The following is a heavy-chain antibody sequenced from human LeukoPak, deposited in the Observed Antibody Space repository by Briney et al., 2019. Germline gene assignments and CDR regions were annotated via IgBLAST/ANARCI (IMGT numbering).Heavy chain of an antibody. CDR2: IYYSGST. Sequence: SETLSLTCAVYGGSFSSYYWSWIRQPPGKGLEWIGYIYYSGSTNYNPSLKSRVTISVDTSKNQFSLKLSSVTAADTAVYYCARDRRGGQWLGGYYFDYWGQGTLVTVSS. D-gene: IGHD6-19*01. V-gene: IGHV4-59*01. J-gene: IGHJ4*02. CDR1: GGSFSSYY. CDR3: ARDRRGGQWLGGYYFDY.